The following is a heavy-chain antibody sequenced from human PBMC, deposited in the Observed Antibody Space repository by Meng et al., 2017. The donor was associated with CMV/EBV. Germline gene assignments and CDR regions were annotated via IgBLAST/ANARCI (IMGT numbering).Heavy chain of an antibody. CDR2: IYYSGST. CDR3: ARVTSRVAGAFDY. Sequence: VQLQESAPGLVKPSQTLSLTCTVSGGSISSGDYYWSWIRQPPGKGLEWIGYIYYSGSTYYNPSLKSRVTISVDTSKNQFSLKLSSVTAADTAVYYCARVTSRVAGAFDYWGQGTLVTVSS. J-gene: IGHJ4*02. V-gene: IGHV4-30-4*08. D-gene: IGHD1-14*01. CDR1: GGSISSGDYY.